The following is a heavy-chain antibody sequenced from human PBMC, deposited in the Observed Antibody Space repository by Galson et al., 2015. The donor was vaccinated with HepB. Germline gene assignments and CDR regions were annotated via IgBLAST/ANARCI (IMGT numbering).Heavy chain of an antibody. CDR2: ISANSGNT. V-gene: IGHV1-18*04. D-gene: IGHD4/OR15-4a*01. Sequence: SVKVSCKASGYTFTTNGISWVRQAPGQGLEWMGWISANSGNTKYAQNLQGRVTLTRDTSTSTAYLELRSLRSDDTAAYYCARDRDYRFDYCGQGTLVTVSS. CDR1: GYTFTTNG. J-gene: IGHJ4*02. CDR3: ARDRDYRFDY.